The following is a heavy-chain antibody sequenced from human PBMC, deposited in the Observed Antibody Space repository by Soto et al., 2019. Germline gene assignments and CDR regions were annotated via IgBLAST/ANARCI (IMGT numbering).Heavy chain of an antibody. D-gene: IGHD3-3*01. V-gene: IGHV3-30-3*01. CDR2: ISYDGSNK. CDR3: ARDKRDLRFLEWSYYFDY. J-gene: IGHJ4*02. CDR1: GFTFSGSA. Sequence: GGSLRLSCAASGFTFSGSAMHWVRQAPGKGLEWVAVISYDGSNKYYADSVKGRFTISRDNSKNTLYLQMNSLRAEDTAVYYCARDKRDLRFLEWSYYFDYWGQGTLVTGSS.